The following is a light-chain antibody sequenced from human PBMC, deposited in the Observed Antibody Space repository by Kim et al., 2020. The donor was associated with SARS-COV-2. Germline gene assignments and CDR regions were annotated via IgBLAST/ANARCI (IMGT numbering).Light chain of an antibody. J-gene: IGKJ4*01. CDR1: QSVSSY. Sequence: SPGERATLSCRASQSVSSYLAWYQQKPGQAPRLLIYDASNRATGIPARFSGSGSGTDFTLTISSLEPEDFAVYYCQQRSNWPLTFGGGTKVDIK. CDR3: QQRSNWPLT. V-gene: IGKV3-11*01. CDR2: DAS.